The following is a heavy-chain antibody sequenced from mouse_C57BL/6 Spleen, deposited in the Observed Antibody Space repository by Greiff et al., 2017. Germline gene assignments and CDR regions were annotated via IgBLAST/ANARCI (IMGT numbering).Heavy chain of an antibody. CDR2: INPGSGGT. J-gene: IGHJ2*01. D-gene: IGHD1-1*01. Sequence: QVQLQQSGAELVRPGTSVKVSCKASGYAFTNYLIEWVKRRPGQGLEWIGVINPGSGGTNYNEKFKGKATLTADKSSSTAYMQLSSLTSEDSAVYFCARSHYYGSSFYFDYWGQGTTLTVSS. CDR3: ARSHYYGSSFYFDY. V-gene: IGHV1-54*01. CDR1: GYAFTNYL.